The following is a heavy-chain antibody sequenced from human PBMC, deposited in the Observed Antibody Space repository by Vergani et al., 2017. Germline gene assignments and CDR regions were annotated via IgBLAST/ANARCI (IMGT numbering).Heavy chain of an antibody. D-gene: IGHD2-2*01. CDR2: ISAYNGNT. Sequence: QVPLVPSGAAVKTPGASVKVSCKASGYTFTSYGISWVRQAPGQGLEWMGWISAYNGNTNYAQKLQGRVTMTTDTSTSTAYMELRSLRSDDTAVYYCARDPDIVVVPAAPYYYYYYGMDVWGQGTTVTVSS. CDR1: GYTFTSYG. V-gene: IGHV1-18*04. J-gene: IGHJ6*02. CDR3: ARDPDIVVVPAAPYYYYYYGMDV.